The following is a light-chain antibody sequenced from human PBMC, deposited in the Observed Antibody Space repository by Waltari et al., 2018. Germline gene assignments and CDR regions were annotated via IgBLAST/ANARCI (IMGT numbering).Light chain of an antibody. CDR2: YGS. CDR1: NIGSKG. Sequence: SYVLTQPPSVSVAPGKTARITCGGNNIGSKGVHWYQQKPGQAPVVVIYYGSDRPSGIPERFSGSNSGNTATLTISRVEAGDEADYYCQVWDSSRDSWVFGGGTKLTVL. J-gene: IGLJ3*02. CDR3: QVWDSSRDSWV. V-gene: IGLV3-21*04.